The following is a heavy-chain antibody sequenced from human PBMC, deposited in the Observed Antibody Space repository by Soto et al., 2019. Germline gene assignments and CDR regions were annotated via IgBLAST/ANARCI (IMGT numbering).Heavy chain of an antibody. CDR2: IEPSDSYT. CDR1: GYNFTTYW. CDR3: ARHFAISDVGGY. J-gene: IGHJ4*02. D-gene: IGHD1-26*01. V-gene: IGHV5-10-1*03. Sequence: EVQLVQSGAEVKKPGESLRISCNAYGYNFTTYWITWVRQMPGSGLERMGRIEPSDSYTNYSPAFQGHVTISADRSTNTAYLQWTSLKAPYTSIYSCARHFAISDVGGYWGQGTVFSVSS.